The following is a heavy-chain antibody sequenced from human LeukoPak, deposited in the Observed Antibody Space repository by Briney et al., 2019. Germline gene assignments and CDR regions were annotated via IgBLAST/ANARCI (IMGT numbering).Heavy chain of an antibody. Sequence: GGSLRLSCEGSGFTFSNYWMGWVRQAPGKGLQWVANIKTDGSEKYYVDSVKGRFTISRDNSKNTLYLQMNSLRAEDTAVYYCAREDIVVVPALGEYYYYGMDVWGQGTTVTVSS. CDR2: IKTDGSEK. CDR1: GFTFSNYW. D-gene: IGHD2-2*01. CDR3: AREDIVVVPALGEYYYYGMDV. V-gene: IGHV3-7*01. J-gene: IGHJ6*02.